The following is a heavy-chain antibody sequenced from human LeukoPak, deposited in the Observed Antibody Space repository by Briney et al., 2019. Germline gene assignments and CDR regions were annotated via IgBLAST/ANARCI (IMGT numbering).Heavy chain of an antibody. J-gene: IGHJ4*02. V-gene: IGHV3-30*02. CDR2: IRYDGTYK. CDR3: AKDCCTHKPLIYYSDY. Sequence: PGGSLRLSCAASGFTFNNYGMHWVRQAPGKGLEWVAFIRYDGTYKYYADSVKGRFTISRDNSKNTLYLQMNSLRAEDTAVYYCAKDCCTHKPLIYYSDYWGQGTLVTVSS. D-gene: IGHD2-8*01. CDR1: GFTFNNYG.